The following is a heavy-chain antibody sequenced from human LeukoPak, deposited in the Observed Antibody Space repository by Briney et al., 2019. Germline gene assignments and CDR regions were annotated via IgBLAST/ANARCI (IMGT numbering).Heavy chain of an antibody. J-gene: IGHJ3*02. Sequence: GESLKISCKGSGYTFTSYWIGWARQMPGKGLEWMGIIYPGDSDTRYSPSFQGQVTISADKSISTAYLQWSSLTASDTAMHYCARHRDYVPDIWGQGTMVTVSS. CDR3: ARHRDYVPDI. CDR2: IYPGDSDT. D-gene: IGHD3-16*01. V-gene: IGHV5-51*01. CDR1: GYTFTSYW.